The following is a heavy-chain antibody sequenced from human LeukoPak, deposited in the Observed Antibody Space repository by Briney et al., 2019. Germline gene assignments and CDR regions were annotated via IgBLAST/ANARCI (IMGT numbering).Heavy chain of an antibody. CDR1: GFTFNIYG. Sequence: PGGSLRLSCAASGFTFNIYGMNWVGQAPRKGLEWISYISSGSTTIYYADSVKGRFTISRDNANNSLYLQINSLTAEYEAMYYCARKPYNSGSYHFDLWGQGTLVTVSS. CDR2: ISSGSTTI. CDR3: ARKPYNSGSYHFDL. V-gene: IGHV3-48*01. J-gene: IGHJ4*02. D-gene: IGHD3-10*01.